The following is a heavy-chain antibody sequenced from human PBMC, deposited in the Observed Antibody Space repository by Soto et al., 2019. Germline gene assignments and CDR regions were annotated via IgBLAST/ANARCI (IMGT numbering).Heavy chain of an antibody. Sequence: ASVKVSCKVSGYTLTELSMHWVRQAPGEGLEWMGGFDPEDGETIYAQKFQGRVTMTEDTSTDTAYMELSSLRSEDTAVYYCATDYYDSSGYYYVGAFDYWGQGTLVTVSS. D-gene: IGHD3-22*01. CDR2: FDPEDGET. J-gene: IGHJ4*02. V-gene: IGHV1-24*01. CDR3: ATDYYDSSGYYYVGAFDY. CDR1: GYTLTELS.